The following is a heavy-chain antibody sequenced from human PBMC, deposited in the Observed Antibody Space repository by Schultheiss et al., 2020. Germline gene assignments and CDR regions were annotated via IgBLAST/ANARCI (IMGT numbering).Heavy chain of an antibody. CDR1: GFTFSSYA. Sequence: VGSLRLSCVASGFTFSSYAMTWVRQAPGKGLEWVSVISGSGGNAYYADSVKGRFTISRDNSKNTLYLQMSSLRVEDTALYYCASDGDDYNKFDFWGQGALVT. CDR2: ISGSGGNA. CDR3: ASDGDDYNKFDF. V-gene: IGHV3-23*01. D-gene: IGHD4/OR15-4a*01. J-gene: IGHJ4*02.